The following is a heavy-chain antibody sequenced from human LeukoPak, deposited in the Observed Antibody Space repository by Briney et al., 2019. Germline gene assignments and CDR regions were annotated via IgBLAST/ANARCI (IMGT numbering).Heavy chain of an antibody. Sequence: PGGSLRLSCAASGFTFSSHSMNWVRQAPGKGLEWVSYISSSSSTIYYADSVKGRFTISRDNAKNSLYLQMNSLRAEDTAVYYCAREQDCSGGSCYSVPDYWGQGTLVTVSS. V-gene: IGHV3-48*04. CDR1: GFTFSSHS. CDR2: ISSSSSTI. CDR3: AREQDCSGGSCYSVPDY. D-gene: IGHD2-15*01. J-gene: IGHJ4*02.